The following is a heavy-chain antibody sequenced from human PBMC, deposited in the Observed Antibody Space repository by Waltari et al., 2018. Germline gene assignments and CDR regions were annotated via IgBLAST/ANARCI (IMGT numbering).Heavy chain of an antibody. CDR1: GGTFANYA. V-gene: IGHV1-69*05. CDR2: IIPMFNTS. D-gene: IGHD1-1*01. Sequence: QVQLVQSGAEAKKPGSSVKVSCKSSGGTFANYASSWVRQAPGQGVEGMGGIIPMFNTSNYAQKFKDRVTITKDESTTTAFMELSGLRFDDTAIYYCARTLPPDNKSWHYYFGMDVWGQGTTVTVSS. J-gene: IGHJ6*02. CDR3: ARTLPPDNKSWHYYFGMDV.